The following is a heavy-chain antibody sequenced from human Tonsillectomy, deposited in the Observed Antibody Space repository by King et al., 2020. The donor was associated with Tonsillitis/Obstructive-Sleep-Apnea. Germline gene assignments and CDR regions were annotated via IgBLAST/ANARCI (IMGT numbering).Heavy chain of an antibody. CDR2: ISYDGSNK. Sequence: VQLVESGGGVVQPGRSLRLSCAASGFTFSSYAMHWVRQAPGKGLEWVAVISYDGSNKYYADSVKGRFTISRDNSKNTLYLQMNSLRAEDTAVYYCARDNPLRYEFWSGYYGEGWFDPWGQGTLVTVSS. CDR1: GFTFSSYA. CDR3: ARDNPLRYEFWSGYYGEGWFDP. V-gene: IGHV3-30*04. D-gene: IGHD3-3*01. J-gene: IGHJ5*02.